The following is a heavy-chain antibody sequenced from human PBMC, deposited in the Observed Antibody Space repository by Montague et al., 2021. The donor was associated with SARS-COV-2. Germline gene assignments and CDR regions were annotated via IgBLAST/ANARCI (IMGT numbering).Heavy chain of an antibody. Sequence: SETLSLTCTVSGGSISSSSYYWGWIRQPPGKGLEWIGSIYYSGSTYYNPSLKSRATISVDTSKNQFSLKLSSVTAADTAVYYCAGRVVVPAAIGHWYFDLWGRGTLVTVSS. V-gene: IGHV4-39*01. J-gene: IGHJ2*01. D-gene: IGHD2-2*02. CDR3: AGRVVVPAAIGHWYFDL. CDR1: GGSISSSSYY. CDR2: IYYSGST.